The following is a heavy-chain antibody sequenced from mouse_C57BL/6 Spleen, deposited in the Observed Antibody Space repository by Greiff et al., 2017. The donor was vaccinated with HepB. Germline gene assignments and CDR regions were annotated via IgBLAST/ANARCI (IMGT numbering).Heavy chain of an antibody. Sequence: EVKLQESGPGLVKPSQSLSLTCSVTGYSITSGYYWNWIRQFPGNKLEWMGYISYDGSNNYNPSLKNRISITRDTSKNQFFLKLNSVTTEDTATYYCARGLPHYYAMDYWGQGTSVTVSS. V-gene: IGHV3-6*01. CDR1: GYSITSGYY. CDR3: ARGLPHYYAMDY. D-gene: IGHD2-4*01. CDR2: ISYDGSN. J-gene: IGHJ4*01.